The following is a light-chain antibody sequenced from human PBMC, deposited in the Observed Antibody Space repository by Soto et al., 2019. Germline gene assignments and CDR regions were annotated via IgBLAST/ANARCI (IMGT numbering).Light chain of an antibody. V-gene: IGLV2-14*01. CDR3: SSYTSSSNTPVV. J-gene: IGLJ2*01. Sequence: QSALTQPASVSGSPGQSITISCTGTSSNVGGYNSVSWYQQHPGKAPKLMIYDVSDRPSGVSSRFSGSKSVNTASLTISGLQAEDEADYCCSSYTSSSNTPVVFGGGTKLTVL. CDR1: SSNVGGYNS. CDR2: DVS.